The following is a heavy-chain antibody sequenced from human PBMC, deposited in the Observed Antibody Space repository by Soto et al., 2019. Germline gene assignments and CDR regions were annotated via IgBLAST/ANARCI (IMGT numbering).Heavy chain of an antibody. J-gene: IGHJ6*02. Sequence: EASVKVSCKASGGTFSSYAISWVRQAPGQGLEWMGGIIPIFGTANYAQKFQGRVTITADKSTSTAYMELSSLRSEDTAVYYCARLGIAASYYYGMDVWGQGTTVTVSS. CDR3: ARLGIAASYYYGMDV. V-gene: IGHV1-69*06. CDR2: IIPIFGTA. CDR1: GGTFSSYA. D-gene: IGHD6-13*01.